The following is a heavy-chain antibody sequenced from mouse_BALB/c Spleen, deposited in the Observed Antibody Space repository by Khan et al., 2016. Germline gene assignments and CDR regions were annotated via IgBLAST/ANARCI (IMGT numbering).Heavy chain of an antibody. CDR2: IWAGGST. D-gene: IGHD1-3*01. Sequence: QVQLKESGPGLVAPSQSLSIPCTVSGFSLTTYGVHWVRQPPGKGLAWLGIIWAGGSTNYKSALMSRLTISKVNSKSQVFLRMNSLQTDDTAMYYCARDSGSRLYNFDYWGQGSTLTVSS. CDR3: ARDSGSRLYNFDY. CDR1: GFSLTTYG. V-gene: IGHV2-9*02. J-gene: IGHJ2*01.